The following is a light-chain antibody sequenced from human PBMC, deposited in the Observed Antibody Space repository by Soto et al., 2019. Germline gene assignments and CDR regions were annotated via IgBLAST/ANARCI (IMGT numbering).Light chain of an antibody. CDR1: SSDVGGYNY. CDR3: SSYTSAGTLV. CDR2: EVS. J-gene: IGLJ1*01. Sequence: QSALTQPASVSGSPGQSISISCTGTSSDVGGYNYVSWYLQHPGKAPKLMISEVSNRPSGVSTRFSGSKSGNTASLAISGLQADDEADYYCSSYTSAGTLVFGTGTKVTVL. V-gene: IGLV2-14*01.